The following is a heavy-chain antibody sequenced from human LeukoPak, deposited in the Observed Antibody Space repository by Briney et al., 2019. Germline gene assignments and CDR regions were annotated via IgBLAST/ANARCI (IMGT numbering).Heavy chain of an antibody. CDR2: INPNSGGT. V-gene: IGHV1-2*02. J-gene: IGHJ4*02. CDR1: GYTFTGYY. D-gene: IGHD3-10*01. CDR3: ARGSFYYGSGSFDY. Sequence: GALVKVSCKASGYTFTGYYMHWVRQAPGQGLEWMGWINPNSGGTNYAQKFQGRVTMTRDTSISTAYMELSRLRSDDTAVYYCARGSFYYGSGSFDYWGQGTLVTVSS.